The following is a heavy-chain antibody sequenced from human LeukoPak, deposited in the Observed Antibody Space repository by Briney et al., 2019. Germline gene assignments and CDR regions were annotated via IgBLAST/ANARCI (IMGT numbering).Heavy chain of an antibody. CDR1: GGSISNYY. V-gene: IGHV4-59*01. D-gene: IGHD1-26*01. CDR3: AREGIRGSYYTD. CDR2: IYYSGTT. J-gene: IGHJ1*01. Sequence: SETLSPTCTVSGGSISNYYWSWIRQPPGKGLEWIGYIYYSGTTKYNPSLSSRVTMSVDTSKNQFSLNLTSVTAADTAVYYCAREGIRGSYYTDWGQGTLVIVSS.